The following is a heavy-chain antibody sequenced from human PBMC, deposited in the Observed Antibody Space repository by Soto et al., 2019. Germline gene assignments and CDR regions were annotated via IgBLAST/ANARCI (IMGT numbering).Heavy chain of an antibody. J-gene: IGHJ4*02. CDR2: INPNSGGT. Sequence: ASVKVSCKASGYTFTGYYMHWVRQAPGQGLEWMGWINPNSGGTNYAQRFQGRVTMTRDTSISTAYMELSRLRSDDTAVYYCARDLRVGYCSGGSCYQPPILGYWGPRTMSTVSP. CDR1: GYTFTGYY. V-gene: IGHV1-2*02. D-gene: IGHD2-15*01. CDR3: ARDLRVGYCSGGSCYQPPILGY.